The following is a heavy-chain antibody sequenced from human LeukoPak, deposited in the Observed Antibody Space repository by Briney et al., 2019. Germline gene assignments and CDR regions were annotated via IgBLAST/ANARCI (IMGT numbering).Heavy chain of an antibody. Sequence: ASVKVSCKASGGTFSSSAISWVRQAPGQGLEWMGWINPNSGGTNYAQKFQGRVTMTRDTSISTAYMELSRLRSDDTAVYYCARARSDILTGHPFDYWGQGTLVTVSS. V-gene: IGHV1-2*02. J-gene: IGHJ4*02. CDR2: INPNSGGT. CDR1: GGTFSSSA. CDR3: ARARSDILTGHPFDY. D-gene: IGHD3-9*01.